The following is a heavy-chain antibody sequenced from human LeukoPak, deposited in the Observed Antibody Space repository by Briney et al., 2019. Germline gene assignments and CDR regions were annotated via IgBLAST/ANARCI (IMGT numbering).Heavy chain of an antibody. CDR2: FYVSGSI. V-gene: IGHV4-4*07. Sequence: SETLSLTCTVSGGSISTYYWSWVRQPAGKGLEWIGRFYVSGSIDYHPSLKSRITISVDKSKNQFSLKLTSVTAADTAVYYCARQGGLGTPASGSLEAFDYWGQGTLVTVSS. D-gene: IGHD4-23*01. J-gene: IGHJ4*02. CDR1: GGSISTYY. CDR3: ARQGGLGTPASGSLEAFDY.